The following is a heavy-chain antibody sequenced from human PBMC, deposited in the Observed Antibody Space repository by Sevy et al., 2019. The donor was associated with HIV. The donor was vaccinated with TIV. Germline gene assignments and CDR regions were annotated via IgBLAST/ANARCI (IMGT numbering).Heavy chain of an antibody. CDR3: ARDALSGTSAY. CDR2: INWNGAGT. D-gene: IGHD1-7*01. CDR1: GFTFNDYD. V-gene: IGHV3-20*04. J-gene: IGHJ4*02. Sequence: GGSLRLSCAASGFTFNDYDMSWVRQAPGKGLKWVSAINWNGAGTSYADSVKGRFTVSRDNAKNSLYLQMNTLRVEDTAFYYCARDALSGTSAYWGQGTLVTVSS.